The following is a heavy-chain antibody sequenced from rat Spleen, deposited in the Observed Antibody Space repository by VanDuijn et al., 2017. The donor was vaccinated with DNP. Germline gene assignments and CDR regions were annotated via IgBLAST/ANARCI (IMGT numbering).Heavy chain of an antibody. V-gene: IGHV5-17*01. CDR2: IGSDGSRT. CDR1: GLTFSGSA. J-gene: IGHJ4*01. Sequence: EVQLVESGGGLVQPGRSLKLSCTASGLTFSGSAMAWVRQTPEKGLEWVATIGSDGSRTYYRDSVKGRFTISRENAKGTLYLQMDSLRSEDTATYYCTRDNYSSYMPYYYVMGAWGQGTSVTVSS. CDR3: TRDNYSSYMPYYYVMGA. D-gene: IGHD1-2*01.